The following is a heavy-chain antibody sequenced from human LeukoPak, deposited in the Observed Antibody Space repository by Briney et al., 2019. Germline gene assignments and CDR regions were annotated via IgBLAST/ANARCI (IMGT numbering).Heavy chain of an antibody. CDR2: MTPNSGYT. CDR3: ARGRDGYNFGYFDL. J-gene: IGHJ2*01. D-gene: IGHD5-24*01. CDR1: GYTFTSYD. V-gene: IGHV1-8*03. Sequence: ASVKVSCKASGYTFTSYDINWVRQATGQGLEWMGWMTPNSGYTGYAHKFQGRVTITSNTSITTAYMELSSLRFEDTAVYYCARGRDGYNFGYFDLWGRGTLVTVSS.